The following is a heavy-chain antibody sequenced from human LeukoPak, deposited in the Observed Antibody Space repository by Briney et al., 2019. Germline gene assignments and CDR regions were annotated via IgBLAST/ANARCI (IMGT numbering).Heavy chain of an antibody. J-gene: IGHJ4*02. D-gene: IGHD5-24*01. V-gene: IGHV3-21*01. CDR3: ASGRDEEVATKNDY. CDR2: ISSSSSYI. CDR1: GFTFSSYS. Sequence: GGSLRLSCAASGFTFSSYSMNWVRQAPGKGLEWVSSISSSSSYIYYADSVKGRFTISRDNAKNSLYLQMNSLRAEDTAVYYCASGRDEEVATKNDYWGQGTLVTVSS.